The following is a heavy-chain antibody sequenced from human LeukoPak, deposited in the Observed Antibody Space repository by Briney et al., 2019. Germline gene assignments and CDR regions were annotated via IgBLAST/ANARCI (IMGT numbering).Heavy chain of an antibody. CDR2: ISFTGSI. CDR1: GFRFSDYT. Sequence: NPGGSLRLSCAASGFRFSDYTMNWVRQTPGKGLEWVSSISFTGSINYAESVKGRFTISRDNAKNSLFLHLNGLKAEDTAVYYCAREKSWGSKSNDLSYWGQGTLVTVSS. CDR3: AREKSWGSKSNDLSY. D-gene: IGHD3-3*01. J-gene: IGHJ4*02. V-gene: IGHV3-69-1*01.